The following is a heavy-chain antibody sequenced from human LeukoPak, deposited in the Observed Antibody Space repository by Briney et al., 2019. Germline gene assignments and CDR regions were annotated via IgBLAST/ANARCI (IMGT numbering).Heavy chain of an antibody. J-gene: IGHJ4*02. V-gene: IGHV3-53*01. Sequence: GGSLRLSCAASGFTVSSNYMSWVRQAPGKGLEWVSVIYSGGSTYYADSVKGRFTISRDNSQNTLYLQMNSLRAEDTAVYYCARCSGYENQFDYWGQGTLVTVSS. CDR1: GFTVSSNY. CDR3: ARCSGYENQFDY. CDR2: IYSGGST. D-gene: IGHD5-18*01.